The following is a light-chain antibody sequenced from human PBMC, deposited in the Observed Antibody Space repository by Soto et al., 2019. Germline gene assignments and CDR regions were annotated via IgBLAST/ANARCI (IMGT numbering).Light chain of an antibody. V-gene: IGKV1-9*01. Sequence: DIQLTQSPSFLSASVGDRVTVTCRASQGISSSLAWYQQKPGKAPKLLIYAASTLQGGVPSRFSGSVSGTEFTLTISSLQPEDFATYYCQQLNSYPSLTFGGGTKVEIK. CDR2: AAS. CDR1: QGISSS. J-gene: IGKJ4*01. CDR3: QQLNSYPSLT.